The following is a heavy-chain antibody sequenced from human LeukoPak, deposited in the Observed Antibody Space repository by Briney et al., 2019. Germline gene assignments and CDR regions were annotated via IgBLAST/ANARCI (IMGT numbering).Heavy chain of an antibody. J-gene: IGHJ6*03. CDR1: GFTFSSYP. CDR2: ISYDGSNK. Sequence: PGGSLRLSCAASGFTFSSYPMHWVRQAPGKGLEWVTVISYDGSNKYYADSVRGRFTVSRDNSKNTLYLQMNSLRAEDTAVYYCAKCFTLVPATFQIPYCYYMDVWGKGTTVTVSS. V-gene: IGHV3-30-3*02. CDR3: AKCFTLVPATFQIPYCYYMDV. D-gene: IGHD2-2*01.